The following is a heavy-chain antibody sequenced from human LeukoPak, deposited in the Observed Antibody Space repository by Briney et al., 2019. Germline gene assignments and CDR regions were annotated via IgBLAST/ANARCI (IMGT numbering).Heavy chain of an antibody. V-gene: IGHV1-69*01. D-gene: IGHD5-24*01. CDR2: IIPIFGTA. J-gene: IGHJ4*02. Sequence: SVKVSCKASGGTFSSYAISWVRQAPGQGLEWMGGIIPIFGTANHAQKFQGRVTITADESTSTAYMELSSLRSEDTAVYYCARDHRRDGYNWLVYYFDYWGQGTLVTVSS. CDR1: GGTFSSYA. CDR3: ARDHRRDGYNWLVYYFDY.